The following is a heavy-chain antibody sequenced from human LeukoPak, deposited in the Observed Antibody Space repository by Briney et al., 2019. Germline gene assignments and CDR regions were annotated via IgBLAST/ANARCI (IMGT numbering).Heavy chain of an antibody. D-gene: IGHD3-3*01. CDR3: QRITIFGVIFDFDY. CDR2: INPNSGGT. V-gene: IGHV1-2*04. J-gene: IGHJ4*02. CDR1: GYTFTSYA. Sequence: ASVKVSCKASGYTFTSYAMNWVRQAPGQGLEWMGWINPNSGGTNYAQKFQGWVTMTTDTSTSTAYMELRRLRSDDTAVYYCQRITIFGVIFDFDYWGPGSLVSVSS.